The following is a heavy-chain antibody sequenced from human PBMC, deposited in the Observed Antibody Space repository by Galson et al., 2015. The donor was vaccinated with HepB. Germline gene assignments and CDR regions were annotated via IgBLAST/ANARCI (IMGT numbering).Heavy chain of an antibody. CDR1: GSTLSNYG. D-gene: IGHD3-3*01. CDR3: ARAVPGSFDFWSGYSHFDS. Sequence: SVKVSCKASGSTLSNYGINWVRQAPGQGLEWMGGIIPIFGTTNYAQKFQGRVTLIADKSTSTAYMELSSLTSEDTAVYFCARAVPGSFDFWSGYSHFDSWGQGTLVTVSS. J-gene: IGHJ4*02. V-gene: IGHV1-69*06. CDR2: IIPIFGTT.